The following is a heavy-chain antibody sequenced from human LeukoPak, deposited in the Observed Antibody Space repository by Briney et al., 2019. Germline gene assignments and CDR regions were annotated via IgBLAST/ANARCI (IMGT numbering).Heavy chain of an antibody. CDR2: INPSGGST. J-gene: IGHJ5*02. D-gene: IGHD6-19*01. Sequence: ASVKVSCKASGYTFTSYYMHWVRQAPGQGLEWMGIINPSGGSTSYAQKFQGRVTMTRDTSTSTVYMELSSLRSEDTAVYYCARDGRIAVAGTVPIWFDPWGQGTLVTVSS. V-gene: IGHV1-46*01. CDR1: GYTFTSYY. CDR3: ARDGRIAVAGTVPIWFDP.